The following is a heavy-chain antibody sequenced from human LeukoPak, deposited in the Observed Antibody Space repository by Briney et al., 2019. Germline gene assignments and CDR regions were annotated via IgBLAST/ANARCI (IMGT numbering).Heavy chain of an antibody. D-gene: IGHD5-18*01. V-gene: IGHV3-66*01. CDR1: GFTVISNY. CDR3: ARGQGYGLLNAVDY. Sequence: PGGSLRLSCAASGFTVISNYMTWVRQAPGKGLEWVSLIYNSGNTFYSDSVKGRFTISRDNSKNTLYLQMNSLRAEDTAVYYCARGQGYGLLNAVDYWGQGALVTVSS. J-gene: IGHJ4*02. CDR2: IYNSGNT.